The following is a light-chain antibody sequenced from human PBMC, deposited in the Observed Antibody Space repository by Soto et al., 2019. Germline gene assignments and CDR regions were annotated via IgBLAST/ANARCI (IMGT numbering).Light chain of an antibody. Sequence: QSALTQPASVSGSPGQSISISCTGTNTDVGGHHYVSWYQQHPGKAPKLVIYEVSNRPSGVSNRFSGSKSGNTASLTISGLQAEDEADYYCSSYTSSSTLYVFGTGTKLTVL. CDR2: EVS. CDR3: SSYTSSSTLYV. J-gene: IGLJ1*01. V-gene: IGLV2-14*01. CDR1: NTDVGGHHY.